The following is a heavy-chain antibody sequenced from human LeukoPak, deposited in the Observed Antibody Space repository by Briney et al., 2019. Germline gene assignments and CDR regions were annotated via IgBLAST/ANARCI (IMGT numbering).Heavy chain of an antibody. V-gene: IGHV3-74*01. CDR2: MNSDGSST. CDR1: GFTFSSYW. Sequence: PGGTLRLSCAASGFTFSSYWMHWVRQAPGKGLVWVSRMNSDGSSTSYADSVKGRFTISRDNAKNTLHLQMNSLRAEDTAVYYCARDYYGMDVWGQGTTVTVSS. CDR3: ARDYYGMDV. J-gene: IGHJ6*02.